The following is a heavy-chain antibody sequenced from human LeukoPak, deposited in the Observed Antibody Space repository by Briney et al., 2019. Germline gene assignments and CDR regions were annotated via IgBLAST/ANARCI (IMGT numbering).Heavy chain of an antibody. J-gene: IGHJ4*02. V-gene: IGHV4-61*08. CDR2: IYYIRNT. Sequence: SETLSLTCTVSGGSVCSAVYCWGWIRQPPGGRLAWIGYIYYIRNTNYNPSLKSRCAMSLDPSKNQFSLKLNSVTAADTAVYYCARTQSQSGSYRYYFGYWGQGTLVTVS. D-gene: IGHD1-26*01. CDR1: GGSVCSAVYC. CDR3: ARTQSQSGSYRYYFGY.